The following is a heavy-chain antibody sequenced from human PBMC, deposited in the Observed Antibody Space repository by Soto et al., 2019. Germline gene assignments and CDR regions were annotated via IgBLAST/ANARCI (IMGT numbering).Heavy chain of an antibody. Sequence: QVQLQESGPGLVKPSQTLSLTCTVSGGSISSGGYYWSWIRQHPGKGLEWIGYIYYSGSTFYRPALKSRVTISVDTSKNQFSLKLSSVTAADTAVYYCARGGGWRGDWFDPWGQGTLVTVSS. J-gene: IGHJ5*02. CDR1: GGSISSGGYY. CDR3: ARGGGWRGDWFDP. CDR2: IYYSGST. V-gene: IGHV4-31*03. D-gene: IGHD6-19*01.